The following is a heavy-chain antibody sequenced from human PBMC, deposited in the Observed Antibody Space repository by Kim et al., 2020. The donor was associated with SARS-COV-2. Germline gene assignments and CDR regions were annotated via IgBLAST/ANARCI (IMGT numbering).Heavy chain of an antibody. CDR2: ISAFFGNT. J-gene: IGHJ5*02. CDR3: ARDREAARPGWFDP. V-gene: IGHV1-18*01. D-gene: IGHD6-6*01. CDR1: GYTFTTYA. Sequence: ASVKVSCKASGYTFTTYAITWVRQAPGQGLEWMGGISAFFGNTNYAQKLQGRITMTTDKSTNTAHMELSSLRYDDTAVYYCARDREAARPGWFDPWGQGT.